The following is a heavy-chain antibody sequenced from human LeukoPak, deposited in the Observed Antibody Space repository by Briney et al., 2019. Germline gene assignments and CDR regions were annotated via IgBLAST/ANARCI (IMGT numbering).Heavy chain of an antibody. V-gene: IGHV4-39*01. J-gene: IGHJ4*02. Sequence: PSETLSLTCTVSGGSLSRSSSYWGWIRQPPGKGLEWIGSISYGGSSYYSPSLKSRVTISIDTSKNQFSLKLSSVTAADTAVYYCARRTGYYSYFDYWGQGTLVTVSS. D-gene: IGHD3/OR15-3a*01. CDR3: ARRTGYYSYFDY. CDR1: GGSLSRSSSY. CDR2: ISYGGSS.